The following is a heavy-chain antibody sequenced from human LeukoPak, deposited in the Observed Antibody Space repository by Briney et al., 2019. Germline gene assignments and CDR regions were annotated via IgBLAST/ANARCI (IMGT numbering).Heavy chain of an antibody. CDR1: GGSFSGYY. J-gene: IGHJ4*02. CDR2: IYHSGST. CDR3: ARDLGAYSSSAFDY. Sequence: SETLSLTCAVYGGSFSGYYWSWIRQPPGKGLEWIGSIYHSGSTYYNPSLKSRVTISVDTSKNQFSLKLSSVTAADTAVYYCARDLGAYSSSAFDYWGQGTLVTVSS. V-gene: IGHV4-34*01. D-gene: IGHD6-6*01.